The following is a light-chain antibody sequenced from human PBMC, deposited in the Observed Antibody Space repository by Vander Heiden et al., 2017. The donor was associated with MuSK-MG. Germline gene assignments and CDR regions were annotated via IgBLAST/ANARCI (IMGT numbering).Light chain of an antibody. CDR1: QSVSSSY. J-gene: IGKJ5*01. CDR2: GAS. V-gene: IGKV3-20*01. Sequence: IVLPPSPGTMSLSPGERATLSFRASQSVSSSYLSWYQQKPGQAPRLLIYGASSSATGIPDRFSGSGSGTDFTLTISRLEPEDFAVYYCQQYGSSPLITFGQGTRLEIK. CDR3: QQYGSSPLIT.